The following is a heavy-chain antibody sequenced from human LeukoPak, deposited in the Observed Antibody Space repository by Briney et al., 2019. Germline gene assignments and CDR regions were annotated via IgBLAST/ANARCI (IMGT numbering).Heavy chain of an antibody. Sequence: ASVKVSCKTSGYTFTAFFIHWVRQAPGQGLEWMGWLNPNSGGTNYAQKFQGRVTMTRDTSISTAYMELSRPRSDDTAVYFCARVGAAYQDSNYWGQGTLVTVSS. CDR2: LNPNSGGT. CDR3: ARVGAAYQDSNY. D-gene: IGHD1-26*01. V-gene: IGHV1-2*02. CDR1: GYTFTAFF. J-gene: IGHJ4*02.